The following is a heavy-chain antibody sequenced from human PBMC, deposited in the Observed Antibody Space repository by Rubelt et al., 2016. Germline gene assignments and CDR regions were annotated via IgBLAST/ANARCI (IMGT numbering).Heavy chain of an antibody. D-gene: IGHD1-26*01. CDR1: GFSFSTSS. CDR2: ISSNSAYI. V-gene: IGHV3-21*04. Sequence: EVQLVESGGGLVKPGGSQTLSCAASGFSFSTSSMTWVRQTPGKGLEWVSFISSNSAYIYYADSVKGRFTISRDNAKKSRDLQMNSLGVEDTAVYYWAKGYRGSYDSSSDYWGQGTLVTVSS. CDR3: AKGYRGSYDSSSDY. J-gene: IGHJ4*02.